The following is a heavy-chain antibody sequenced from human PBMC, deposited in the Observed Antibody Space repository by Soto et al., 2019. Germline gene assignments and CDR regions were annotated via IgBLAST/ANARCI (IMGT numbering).Heavy chain of an antibody. D-gene: IGHD2-2*01. Sequence: ASVKVSCKASGYTFTTYGFSSVRQAPGQGLECVGXXSAXNXXXHXXXXFQGRVTITRDTSASTAYMELSSLRSEDTAVYYCATAIADDAFDIWGRGTMVTVSS. V-gene: IGHV1-18*04. CDR1: GYTFTTYG. CDR3: ATAIADDAFDI. CDR2: XSAXNXXX. J-gene: IGHJ3*02.